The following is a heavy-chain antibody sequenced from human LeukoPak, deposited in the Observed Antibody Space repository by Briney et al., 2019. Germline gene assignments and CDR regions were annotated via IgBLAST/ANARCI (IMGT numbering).Heavy chain of an antibody. J-gene: IGHJ5*02. Sequence: GGSLRLSCAASGFTFRSYGMHWVRQAPGKGLEWVAAIWHDGKNKYYADSVKGRFTISRDNSKSTLYLQMNSLRAEDTAVYYCARDLGGTTNWFDPWGQGTLVTVSS. CDR3: ARDLGGTTNWFDP. CDR2: IWHDGKNK. D-gene: IGHD3-16*01. V-gene: IGHV3-33*01. CDR1: GFTFRSYG.